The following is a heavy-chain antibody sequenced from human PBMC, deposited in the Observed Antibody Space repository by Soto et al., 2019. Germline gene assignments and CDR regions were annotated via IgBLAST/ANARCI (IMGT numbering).Heavy chain of an antibody. J-gene: IGHJ4*02. V-gene: IGHV3-23*01. CDR2: ITGSGGST. Sequence: GPLRLSCAASGFTFSDYAMSWVRQAPGKGLEWVSVITGSGGSTYYADSVKGRFTISRDNSKNTLYLQMNSLRVEDTAVYYCASPRGGLRFLDFDFWGQGTLVTVSS. D-gene: IGHD5-12*01. CDR3: ASPRGGLRFLDFDF. CDR1: GFTFSDYA.